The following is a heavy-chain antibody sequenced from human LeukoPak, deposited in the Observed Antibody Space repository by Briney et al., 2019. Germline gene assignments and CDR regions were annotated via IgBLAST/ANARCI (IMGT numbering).Heavy chain of an antibody. V-gene: IGHV3-49*03. Sequence: PGGSLGLSCTASGFTFGDYAMSWFRQAPGKGLEWVGFIRSKVYGGTTEYAVSVKGRFTISRDDSKSIAYLQMNSLKSEDTAVYYCVRYSGDADYWGQGTLVTVSS. D-gene: IGHD5-12*01. CDR1: GFTFGDYA. CDR3: VRYSGDADY. CDR2: IRSKVYGGTT. J-gene: IGHJ4*02.